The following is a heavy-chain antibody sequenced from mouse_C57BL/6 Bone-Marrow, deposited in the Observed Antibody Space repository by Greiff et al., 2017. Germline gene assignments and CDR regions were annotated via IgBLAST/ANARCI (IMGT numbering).Heavy chain of an antibody. Sequence: VKLQESGAELVKPGASVKLSCKASGYTFTEYTIHWVKQRSGQGLEWIGWFYPGSGSIKYNEKFKDKATLTADKSSSTVYMELSRLTSEDSAVYFCSRHEDRDTTVVARAMDYWGQGTSVTVSS. D-gene: IGHD1-1*01. CDR2: FYPGSGSI. CDR1: GYTFTEYT. J-gene: IGHJ4*01. V-gene: IGHV1-62-2*01. CDR3: SRHEDRDTTVVARAMDY.